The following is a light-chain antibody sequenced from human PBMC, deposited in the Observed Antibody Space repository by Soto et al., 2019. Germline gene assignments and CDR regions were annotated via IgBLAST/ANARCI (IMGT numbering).Light chain of an antibody. CDR1: QSVSSY. CDR3: QQRE. J-gene: IGKJ1*01. CDR2: DAS. Sequence: EIVMTQSPATLSVSPGERATFSCRASQSVSSYLAWYQQKPGQAPRLLIYDASNRATGIPARFSGSGSGTDSTLTISSLEPEDFAVYYCQQREFGQGTKVDIK. V-gene: IGKV3-11*01.